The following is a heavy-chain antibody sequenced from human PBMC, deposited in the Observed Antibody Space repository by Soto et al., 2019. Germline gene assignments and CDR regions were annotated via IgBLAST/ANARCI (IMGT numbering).Heavy chain of an antibody. D-gene: IGHD1-26*01. J-gene: IGHJ3*02. Sequence: ASVKVSCKASGYTFTSYGISWVRQAPAQGLEWMGWISAYNGNTNYAQKLQGRVTMTTDTSTSTAYMELRSLRSDDTAVYYCARDLLYSGCYSRRRAFDIWGQGTMVTVSS. CDR2: ISAYNGNT. CDR1: GYTFTSYG. CDR3: ARDLLYSGCYSRRRAFDI. V-gene: IGHV1-18*01.